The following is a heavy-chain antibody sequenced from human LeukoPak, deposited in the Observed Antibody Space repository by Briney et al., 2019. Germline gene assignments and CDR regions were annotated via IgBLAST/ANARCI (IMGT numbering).Heavy chain of an antibody. CDR1: SGSLSGYY. CDR2: INHSGGT. Sequence: SETLSLTCAVYSGSLSGYYWSWIRQPPGKGLEWIGEINHSGGTNYNPSLKSRVTIAVDTSKNQFSLKLTSVTAADTAVYYCARVRRGPGSWYYYFDYWGQGTLVTVSS. J-gene: IGHJ4*02. D-gene: IGHD6-13*01. CDR3: ARVRRGPGSWYYYFDY. V-gene: IGHV4-34*01.